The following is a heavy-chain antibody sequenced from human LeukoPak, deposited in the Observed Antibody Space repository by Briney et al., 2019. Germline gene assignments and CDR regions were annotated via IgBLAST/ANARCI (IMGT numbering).Heavy chain of an antibody. CDR2: IYSGGST. D-gene: IGHD3-22*01. Sequence: GGSPRLSCAASGFTVSSNYMSWVRQAPGKGLEWVSVIYSGGSTYYADSVKGRFTISRDNSKNPLYLQMDSLRAEDTAVYYCARKSSGYYAVFDYWGQGTLVTVSS. CDR3: ARKSSGYYAVFDY. V-gene: IGHV3-66*01. J-gene: IGHJ4*02. CDR1: GFTVSSNY.